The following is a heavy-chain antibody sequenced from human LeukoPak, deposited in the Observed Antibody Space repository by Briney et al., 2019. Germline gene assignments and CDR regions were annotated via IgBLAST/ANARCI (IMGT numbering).Heavy chain of an antibody. CDR3: SKDWGEYYYGSGSYYNSDGY. D-gene: IGHD3-10*01. CDR2: ISNDGYTQ. V-gene: IGHV3-30*18. J-gene: IGHJ4*02. Sequence: PGRSLRLSCEASGFTFSTYGMPWVRQAPGRGLEWVAVISNDGYTQYYADSVKGRFTISRDNSKNALFLQMNSLRAEDTAVYYCSKDWGEYYYGSGSYYNSDGYWGQGTLVTVSS. CDR1: GFTFSTYG.